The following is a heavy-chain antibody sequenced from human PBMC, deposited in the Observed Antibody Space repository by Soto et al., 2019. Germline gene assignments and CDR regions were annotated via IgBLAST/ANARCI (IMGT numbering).Heavy chain of an antibody. J-gene: IGHJ4*02. CDR2: ISASGGST. V-gene: IGHV3-23*01. CDR3: AGGYDLALLFDY. CDR1: GFSFSNFA. Sequence: PGGSLRLSCAASGFSFSNFAMSWVRQAPGKGLEWVSTISASGGSTFYTDSVKGRFTISRDNSKDTLWLHMISLRAEDTAVYYCAGGYDLALLFDYWGQGTLVTVSS. D-gene: IGHD5-12*01.